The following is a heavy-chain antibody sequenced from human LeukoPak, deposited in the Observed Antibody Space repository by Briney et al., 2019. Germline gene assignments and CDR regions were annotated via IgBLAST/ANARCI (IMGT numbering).Heavy chain of an antibody. J-gene: IGHJ4*02. CDR2: IRSTVYDGTT. D-gene: IGHD3-22*01. Sequence: QPGGSLRLSCTASGFTFDDYAMSWFRQAPGKGLEWVGFIRSTVYDGTTEYAASVKGRFTISRDDSKSIAYLQMNTLKTEDTAVYYCTRVYFYNSSGDFDYWGQGTLVTVSS. CDR3: TRVYFYNSSGDFDY. CDR1: GFTFDDYA. V-gene: IGHV3-49*03.